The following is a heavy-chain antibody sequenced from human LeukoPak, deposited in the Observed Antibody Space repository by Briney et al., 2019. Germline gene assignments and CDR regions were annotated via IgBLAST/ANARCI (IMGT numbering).Heavy chain of an antibody. CDR3: TKDWSSGSFNRAFDY. CDR1: GLSFSTCG. J-gene: IGHJ4*02. Sequence: GGSLRLSCAASGLSFSTCGMHWVRQAPGKGLEWVAFIRYDGGDKYYADSVKDRFTISRDNSKNTLYLQLNSLRAEDTAVYYGTKDWSSGSFNRAFDYWGQGTLVTVSS. CDR2: IRYDGGDK. V-gene: IGHV3-30*02. D-gene: IGHD1-26*01.